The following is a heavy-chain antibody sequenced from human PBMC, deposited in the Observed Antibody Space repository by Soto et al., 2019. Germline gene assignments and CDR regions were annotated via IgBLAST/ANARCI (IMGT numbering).Heavy chain of an antibody. D-gene: IGHD6-13*01. CDR3: ARVLLVIASCDY. Sequence: QVQLQQWGAGLLKPSETLSLTCAVYGGSFSGYYWSWIRQPPGKGLEWIGEINHSGSTNYNPSLKSRVTISVDTSKNQFSLKLSSVTAADTAVYYCARVLLVIASCDYWGQGTLVTVSS. J-gene: IGHJ4*02. V-gene: IGHV4-34*01. CDR2: INHSGST. CDR1: GGSFSGYY.